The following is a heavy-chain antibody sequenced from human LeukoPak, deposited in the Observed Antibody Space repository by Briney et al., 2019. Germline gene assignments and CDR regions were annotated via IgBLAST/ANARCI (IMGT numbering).Heavy chain of an antibody. Sequence: GGSLRLSCAASGFTFSSYAMSWVRQAPGKGLEWVSAISGSGGSLYYADSVKGRFTISRDNPKNTLYLQMNSLRAEGTAVYYCAKDRSPYSNSPRLDYWGQGTLVTVSS. CDR3: AKDRSPYSNSPRLDY. CDR1: GFTFSSYA. J-gene: IGHJ4*02. V-gene: IGHV3-23*01. D-gene: IGHD6-6*01. CDR2: ISGSGGSL.